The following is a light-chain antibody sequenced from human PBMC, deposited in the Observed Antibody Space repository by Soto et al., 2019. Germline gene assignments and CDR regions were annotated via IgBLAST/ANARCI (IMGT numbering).Light chain of an antibody. J-gene: IGLJ3*02. CDR2: EGS. CDR3: SSYAGSNNWL. CDR1: SSDVGSYNL. Sequence: QSALTQPASVSGSPGQSITLSCTGTSSDVGSYNLVSWYQQHPGKAPKLMIYEGSKRPSGVSNRFSGSKSGNTASLTVSGLQAEDEADYYCSSYAGSNNWLFGGGTKVTVL. V-gene: IGLV2-14*02.